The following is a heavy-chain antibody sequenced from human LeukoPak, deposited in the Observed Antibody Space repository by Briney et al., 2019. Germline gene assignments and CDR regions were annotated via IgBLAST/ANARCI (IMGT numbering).Heavy chain of an antibody. V-gene: IGHV6-1*01. J-gene: IGHJ4*02. Sequence: SQTLSLTCAISGDSVSSNSAAWNWIRQSPSRGLEWLGRTYYRSKWYNDYAVSAKSRIAINPDTSKNQFSLQLNSVTPEDTAVYYCAREPSSVTGMLFDYWGQGTLVTVSS. CDR1: GDSVSSNSAA. CDR2: TYYRSKWYN. D-gene: IGHD2-21*02. CDR3: AREPSSVTGMLFDY.